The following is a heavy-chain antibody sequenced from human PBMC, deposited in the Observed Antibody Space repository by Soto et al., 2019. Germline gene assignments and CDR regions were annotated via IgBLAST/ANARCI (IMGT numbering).Heavy chain of an antibody. Sequence: EVQLLESGGGLVQPGGSLRLSCAASGFTFSSYAMSWVRQAPGKGLEWVSAISGSGGSTYYADSVKGRFTMSRDNSKNTLYVQRNSLRAEDTAVYYCVKERLLWFGDFGYWGQGTLVTVSS. J-gene: IGHJ4*02. D-gene: IGHD3-10*01. CDR3: VKERLLWFGDFGY. CDR2: ISGSGGST. CDR1: GFTFSSYA. V-gene: IGHV3-23*01.